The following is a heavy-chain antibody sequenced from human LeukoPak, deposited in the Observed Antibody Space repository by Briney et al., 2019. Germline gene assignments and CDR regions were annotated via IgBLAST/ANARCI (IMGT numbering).Heavy chain of an antibody. J-gene: IGHJ4*02. CDR1: GYTFSSYG. CDR3: ARLPTGYRSDWYFNAFDH. Sequence: ASVKVSCKASGYTFSSYGLSWVRQAPGQGLEWMGWISPSNGDTKYVQNLQGRVTMTTDTSPSTAYMELRSLRSDDTAVYYCARLPTGYRSDWYFNAFDHWGQGTLVAVSS. CDR2: ISPSNGDT. V-gene: IGHV1-18*01. D-gene: IGHD6-19*01.